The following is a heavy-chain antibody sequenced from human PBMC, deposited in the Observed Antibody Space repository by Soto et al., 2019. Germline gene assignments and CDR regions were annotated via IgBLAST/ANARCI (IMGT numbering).Heavy chain of an antibody. CDR1: GYTFTSYD. Sequence: GASVKVSCKASGYTFTSYDINWVRQATGQGPEWMGWMNPNSGNTGYAQEFQGRVTMTRNTSISTAYMELSSLRSEDTAVYYCAREGGGYCSSTSCYWPFDPWGQGTLVTVSS. CDR2: MNPNSGNT. D-gene: IGHD2-2*01. CDR3: AREGGGYCSSTSCYWPFDP. J-gene: IGHJ5*02. V-gene: IGHV1-8*01.